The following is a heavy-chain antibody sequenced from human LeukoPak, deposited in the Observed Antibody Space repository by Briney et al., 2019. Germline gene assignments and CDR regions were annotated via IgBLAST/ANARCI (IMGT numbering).Heavy chain of an antibody. Sequence: GGSLRLSCAASAFTFSYYAMSWVRQAPGRGLEWVSAISGSGSTHYADSVKGRFTISRDNSKNTLYLQMNSLRDDDTAVCYCARDPSDGTKAFDDWGQGTLVTVSS. CDR2: ISGSGST. J-gene: IGHJ4*02. CDR3: ARDPSDGTKAFDD. V-gene: IGHV3-23*01. CDR1: AFTFSYYA.